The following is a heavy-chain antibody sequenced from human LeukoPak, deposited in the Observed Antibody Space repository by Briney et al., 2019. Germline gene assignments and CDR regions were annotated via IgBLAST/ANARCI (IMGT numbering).Heavy chain of an antibody. D-gene: IGHD5-24*01. J-gene: IGHJ4*02. Sequence: SETLSLTCAVYGGSFSGYYWSWIRQPPGKGLEWIGEINHSGSTDYNPSLKSRVTISVDTSKNQFSLKLSSVTAADTAVYYCARHLGLATMGDDYWGQGTLVTVSS. CDR3: ARHLGLATMGDDY. CDR2: INHSGST. CDR1: GGSFSGYY. V-gene: IGHV4-34*01.